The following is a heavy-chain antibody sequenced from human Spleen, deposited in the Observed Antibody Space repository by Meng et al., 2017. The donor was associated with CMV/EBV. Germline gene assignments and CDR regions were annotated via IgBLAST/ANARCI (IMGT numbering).Heavy chain of an antibody. Sequence: FSNSTINLVRPAPGKGLEWVSSISSSSSYIYYADSVKGRFTISRDNAKNSLYLQMNSLRAEDTAVYYCARRRGMVVVPAAILGGFDPWGQGTLVTVSS. CDR3: ARRRGMVVVPAAILGGFDP. CDR1: FSNST. CDR2: ISSSSSYI. V-gene: IGHV3-21*01. D-gene: IGHD2-2*02. J-gene: IGHJ5*02.